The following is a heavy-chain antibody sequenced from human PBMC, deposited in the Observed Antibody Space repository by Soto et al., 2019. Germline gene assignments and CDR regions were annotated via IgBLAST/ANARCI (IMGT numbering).Heavy chain of an antibody. J-gene: IGHJ5*02. Sequence: ASVKVSCKASGYTFTSYGISWVXQAPGQGLEWMGWISAYNGNTNYAQKLQGRVTMTTDTSTSTAYMELRSLRSDDTAVYYCERNILTGPPTNWFDPWGQGTLVTVSS. D-gene: IGHD3-9*01. CDR1: GYTFTSYG. CDR2: ISAYNGNT. V-gene: IGHV1-18*01. CDR3: ERNILTGPPTNWFDP.